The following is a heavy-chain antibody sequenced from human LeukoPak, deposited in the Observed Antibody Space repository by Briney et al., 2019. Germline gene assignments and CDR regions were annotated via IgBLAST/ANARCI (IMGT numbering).Heavy chain of an antibody. CDR3: ARSHDHLWGNYPDY. CDR1: GGSIDSTNW. J-gene: IGHJ4*02. V-gene: IGHV4/OR15-8*01. D-gene: IGHD3-16*02. CDR2: IHHDGRI. Sequence: SETLSLTCDVSGGSIDSTNWWNWVRQPPGKGLEWIGEIHHDGRINYNPSLRSRVTLSVDKSKNQFSLRLNSVTAADTAMYYCARSHDHLWGNYPDYWGQGTLVTVSS.